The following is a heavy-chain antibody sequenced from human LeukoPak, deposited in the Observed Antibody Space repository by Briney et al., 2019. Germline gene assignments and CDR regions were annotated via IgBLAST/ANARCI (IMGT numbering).Heavy chain of an antibody. D-gene: IGHD1-1*01. J-gene: IGHJ4*02. CDR3: ARDRWGTTGIDY. Sequence: SETLSLTCTVSGGSISSYYWSWIRQPPGKGLEWIGYIYYSGSTNYNPSLKGRVTISVDTSKNQFSLKLSSVTAADTAVYYCARDRWGTTGIDYWGQGTLVTVSS. CDR1: GGSISSYY. CDR2: IYYSGST. V-gene: IGHV4-59*01.